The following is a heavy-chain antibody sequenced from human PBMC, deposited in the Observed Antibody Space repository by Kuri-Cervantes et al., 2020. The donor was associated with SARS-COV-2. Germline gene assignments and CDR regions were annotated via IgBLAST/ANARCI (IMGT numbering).Heavy chain of an antibody. J-gene: IGHJ4*02. V-gene: IGHV4-30-4*08. CDR2: FYDSDTT. CDR1: GDSVSGYF. Sequence: LRLSCAVSGDSVSGYFWSWIRQSPGKGLEWIGYFYDSDTTYYNPSLEGRFTISADTSKNQFSLNLNSVAAADTAVYFCARGRGPSTNCYLRPFFDYWGQGILVTVSS. D-gene: IGHD2-2*01. CDR3: ARGRGPSTNCYLRPFFDY.